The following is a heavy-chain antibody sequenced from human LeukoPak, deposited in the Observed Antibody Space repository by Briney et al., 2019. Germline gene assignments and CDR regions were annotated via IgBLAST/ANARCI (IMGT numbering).Heavy chain of an antibody. V-gene: IGHV7-4-1*02. Sequence: GASVKVSCKASGYAFTSYAMNWVRQAPGQGLEWMGWINTNTGNPTYAQGFTGWFVFSLDTSVSTAYLQISSLKAEDTAVYYCARDIPTYSRYNWFDPWGQGTLVTVSS. CDR3: ARDIPTYSRYNWFDP. J-gene: IGHJ5*02. CDR1: GYAFTSYA. CDR2: INTNTGNP. D-gene: IGHD2-15*01.